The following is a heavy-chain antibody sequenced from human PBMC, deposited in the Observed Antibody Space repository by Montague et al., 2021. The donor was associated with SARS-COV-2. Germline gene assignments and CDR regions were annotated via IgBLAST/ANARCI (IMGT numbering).Heavy chain of an antibody. CDR2: FYYAGGT. J-gene: IGHJ4*02. CDR3: ARLYGSSFDY. V-gene: IGHV4-39*01. D-gene: IGHD4-17*01. CDR1: GGSVSRISSH. Sequence: SETLSLTCTVSGGSVSRISSHWGWIRQPPGKGLEYIGSFYYAGGTQYNPSLKSRVTISVDTSNDQFSLKVNSVTAADTAVYFCARLYGSSFDYWGQGTLVTVSS.